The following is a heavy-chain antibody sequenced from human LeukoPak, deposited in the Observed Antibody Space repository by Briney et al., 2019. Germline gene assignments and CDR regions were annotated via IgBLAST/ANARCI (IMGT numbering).Heavy chain of an antibody. CDR3: ARSQWLPHYFDY. CDR1: GYSISSGYY. D-gene: IGHD6-19*01. CDR2: IYHSGST. V-gene: IGHV4-38-2*02. Sequence: PSETLSLTCTVSGYSISSGYYWGWIRQPPGKGLEWIGSIYHSGSTYYNPSLKSRVTISVDTSKNQFSLKLSSVTAADTAVYYCARSQWLPHYFDYWGQGTLVTVSS. J-gene: IGHJ4*02.